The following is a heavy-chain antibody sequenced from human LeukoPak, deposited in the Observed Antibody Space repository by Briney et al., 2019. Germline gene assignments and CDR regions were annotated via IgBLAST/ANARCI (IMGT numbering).Heavy chain of an antibody. Sequence: SQTLSLTCTVSRDSIGSGAYYWSWIRQPPGKGLEWIGYIYHSGTTYHNPSLKSRITILVDRSKNQSSLKLSSVTAADTAVYYCARADVDTVATDIWGQGTMVTVSS. CDR3: ARADVDTVATDI. V-gene: IGHV4-30-2*01. J-gene: IGHJ3*02. CDR2: IYHSGTT. CDR1: RDSIGSGAYY. D-gene: IGHD5-12*01.